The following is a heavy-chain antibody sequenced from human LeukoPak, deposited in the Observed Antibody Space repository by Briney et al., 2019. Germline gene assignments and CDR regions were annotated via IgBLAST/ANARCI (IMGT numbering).Heavy chain of an antibody. J-gene: IGHJ6*03. CDR2: ISGSGGST. Sequence: AGSLRLSCAASGFTFSSYAMSWVRQAPGKGLDWFSAISGSGGSTYYADSVKGRFTISRDNSKNTLYLQMNSLRAEDTAVYYCAKGRIDYDILTGYYNYYYYYYMDVWGKGTTVTVSS. CDR3: AKGRIDYDILTGYYNYYYYYYMDV. V-gene: IGHV3-23*01. CDR1: GFTFSSYA. D-gene: IGHD3-9*01.